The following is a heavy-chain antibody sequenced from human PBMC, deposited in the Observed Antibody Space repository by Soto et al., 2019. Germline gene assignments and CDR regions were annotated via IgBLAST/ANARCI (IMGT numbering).Heavy chain of an antibody. J-gene: IGHJ4*02. Sequence: KTSETLSLTFDVYGGSFSGYYWSWIRQPPGKGLEWIGEINHSGSTNYNPSLKSRVTISVDTSKNQFSLKLSSVTAADTAVYYCARGSYGSGSYWALFDYWGQGTLVTVSS. CDR2: INHSGST. CDR3: ARGSYGSGSYWALFDY. D-gene: IGHD3-10*01. V-gene: IGHV4-34*01. CDR1: GGSFSGYY.